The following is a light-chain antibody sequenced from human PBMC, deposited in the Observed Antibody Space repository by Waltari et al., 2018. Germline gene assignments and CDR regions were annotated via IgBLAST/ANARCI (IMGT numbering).Light chain of an antibody. J-gene: IGKJ4*01. CDR2: YAS. Sequence: IVMTQSPDSLAVALGERATITCKSSQSLLYRPNNKHGLAWYHQKPGTPPKLLISYASARESGVPDRFSGSGSGTDFTLTISSLQAEDVAVYFCQQSYTSPFTFGGGTKV. CDR1: QSLLYRPNNKHG. V-gene: IGKV4-1*01. CDR3: QQSYTSPFT.